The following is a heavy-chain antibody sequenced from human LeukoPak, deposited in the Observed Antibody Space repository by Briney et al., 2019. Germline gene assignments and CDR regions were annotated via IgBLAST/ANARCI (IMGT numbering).Heavy chain of an antibody. V-gene: IGHV1-2*02. Sequence: ASVKVSCKASGYTFTGYYMHWVRQAPGQGLEWMGWINPNSGGTNYAQIFQGRVTMTRDTSISTAYMELSRLRSDDTAVYYCARTQWELLPPIIYWGQGTLVTVSS. CDR2: INPNSGGT. D-gene: IGHD1-26*01. J-gene: IGHJ4*02. CDR3: ARTQWELLPPIIY. CDR1: GYTFTGYY.